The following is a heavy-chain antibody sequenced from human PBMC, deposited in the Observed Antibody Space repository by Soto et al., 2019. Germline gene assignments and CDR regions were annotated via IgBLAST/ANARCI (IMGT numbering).Heavy chain of an antibody. J-gene: IGHJ4*02. D-gene: IGHD1-26*01. CDR2: ISSSSSTI. CDR3: ARGEPMVLGPLLNEKYIVGATTLDY. Sequence: GGSLRLSCAASGFTFSSYSMNWVRQAPGKGLEWVSYISSSSSTIYYADSVKGRFTISRDNAKNSLYLQMNSLRDEDTAVYYCARGEPMVLGPLLNEKYIVGATTLDYWGQGTLVTVSS. CDR1: GFTFSSYS. V-gene: IGHV3-48*02.